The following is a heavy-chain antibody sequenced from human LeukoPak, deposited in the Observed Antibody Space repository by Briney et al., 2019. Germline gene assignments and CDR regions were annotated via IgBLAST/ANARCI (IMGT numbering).Heavy chain of an antibody. J-gene: IGHJ4*02. V-gene: IGHV4-61*02. D-gene: IGHD4-17*01. CDR1: GDSITRGTYY. CDR2: IHTSSRV. CDR3: ARDRGNGDYGDYFDS. Sequence: SETLSLTCTVSGDSITRGTYYWNWIRQPAGRGLERIGRIHTSSRVNYNPSLESRVTISIDTSRNLVSLRLTSVTAADAAVYYCARDRGNGDYGDYFDSWGQGTLVSVSS.